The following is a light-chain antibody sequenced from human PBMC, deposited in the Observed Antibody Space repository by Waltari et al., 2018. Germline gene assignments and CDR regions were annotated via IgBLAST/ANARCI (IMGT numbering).Light chain of an antibody. CDR1: QSISNW. V-gene: IGKV1-5*01. Sequence: DIQMTQSPSTLSASVGDRVTITCRASQSISNWLAWYQQKPGKAPKLLSFDASNLESGVPSRFSGSRSGTEFTLTINSLQPDDSATYYCLQYSIYSTFGQGTKLVIK. CDR3: LQYSIYST. J-gene: IGKJ2*01. CDR2: DAS.